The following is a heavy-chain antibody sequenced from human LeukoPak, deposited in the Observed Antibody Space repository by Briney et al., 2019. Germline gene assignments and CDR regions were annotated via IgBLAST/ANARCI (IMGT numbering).Heavy chain of an antibody. V-gene: IGHV3-21*01. D-gene: IGHD3-22*01. J-gene: IGHJ4*02. CDR2: ISSSSSFT. CDR3: ARDDGSGYYFDY. CDR1: GFTFSTSS. Sequence: GGSLRLSCAASGFTFSTSSMNWVRQTPGKGLEWVPSISSSSSFTYYADSLKGRFTISRDNAKNSLYLQMDSLRAEDTAVYYCARDDGSGYYFDYWGQGTLVTVSS.